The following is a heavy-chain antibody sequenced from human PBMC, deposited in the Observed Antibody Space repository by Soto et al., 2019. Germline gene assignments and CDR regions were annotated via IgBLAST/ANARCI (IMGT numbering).Heavy chain of an antibody. Sequence: SETLSLTCTVSGGSISSYYWSWIRQPPGKGLEWIGYIYYSGSTNYNPSLKSRVTISVDTSKNQFSLKLSSVTAADTAVYYCAREMTGYCSGGSCYSRYYYYYYMDVWGKGTTVTVSS. CDR3: AREMTGYCSGGSCYSRYYYYYYMDV. CDR1: GGSISSYY. J-gene: IGHJ6*03. CDR2: IYYSGST. D-gene: IGHD2-15*01. V-gene: IGHV4-59*01.